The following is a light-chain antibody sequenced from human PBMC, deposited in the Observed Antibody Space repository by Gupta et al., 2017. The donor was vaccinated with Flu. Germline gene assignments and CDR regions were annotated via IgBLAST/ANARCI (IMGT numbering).Light chain of an antibody. J-gene: IGKJ1*01. CDR2: GAS. Sequence: PATVSVSPGDRATRSCRASQSVNSYLAWYQHKPVQTPRLLISGASSTDTGLPARFSGSGSGTEFTLTISSLQAEDIAVYLCQQENSWPRTFGQGTKVEVK. CDR1: QSVNSY. V-gene: IGKV3-15*01. CDR3: QQENSWPRT.